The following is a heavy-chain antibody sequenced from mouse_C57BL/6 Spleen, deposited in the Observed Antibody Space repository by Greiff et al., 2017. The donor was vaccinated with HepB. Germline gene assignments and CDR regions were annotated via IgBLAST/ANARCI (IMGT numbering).Heavy chain of an antibody. CDR1: GFTFTDYY. D-gene: IGHD4-1*01. CDR3: ASGPPGNYFDY. V-gene: IGHV7-3*01. CDR2: IRNKANGYTT. Sequence: EVKVEESGGGLVQPGGSLSLSCAASGFTFTDYYMSWVRQPPGKALEWLGFIRNKANGYTTEYSASVKGRFTISRDNSQSILYLQMNALRAEDSATYYCASGPPGNYFDYWGQGTTLTVSS. J-gene: IGHJ2*01.